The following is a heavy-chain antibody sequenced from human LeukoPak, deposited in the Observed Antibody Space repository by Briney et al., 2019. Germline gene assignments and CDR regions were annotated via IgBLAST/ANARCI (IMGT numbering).Heavy chain of an antibody. D-gene: IGHD2-2*01. CDR2: INPNSGGT. V-gene: IGHV1-2*02. CDR3: AREGVCSSTSCPTDY. CDR1: GYTFTGYY. J-gene: IGHJ4*02. Sequence: ASVKVSCKASGYTFTGYYMHWVRQAPGQGLEWMGWINPNSGGTNYAQKFQGRVTMTRDTSISIAYMELSRLRSDDTAVYYCAREGVCSSTSCPTDYWGQGTLVTVSS.